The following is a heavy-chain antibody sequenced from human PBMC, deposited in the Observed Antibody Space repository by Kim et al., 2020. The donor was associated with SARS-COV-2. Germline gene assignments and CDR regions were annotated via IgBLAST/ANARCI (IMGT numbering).Heavy chain of an antibody. CDR3: ARSVNGSGSYILDY. CDR2: INHSGST. CDR1: GGSFSGYY. Sequence: SETLSLTCAVYGGSFSGYYWSWIRQPPGKGLEWIGEINHSGSTNYNPSLKSRVTISVDTSKNQFSLKLSSVTAADTAVYYCARSVNGSGSYILDYWGQGTLVTVSS. V-gene: IGHV4-34*01. J-gene: IGHJ4*02. D-gene: IGHD3-10*01.